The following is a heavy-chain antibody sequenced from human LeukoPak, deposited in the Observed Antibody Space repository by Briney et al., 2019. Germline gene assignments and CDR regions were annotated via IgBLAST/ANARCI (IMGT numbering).Heavy chain of an antibody. V-gene: IGHV3-30*18. CDR2: ISYDGSNK. Sequence: GGSLRLSCAASGFTFSSYGMHWVRQAPGKGLEWVAVISYDGSNKYYADSVKGRFTISRDNSKNTLYLQMNSLRAEDTAVYYCAKDPYDSSPVGFDPWGQGTLVTVSS. J-gene: IGHJ5*02. D-gene: IGHD3-22*01. CDR1: GFTFSSYG. CDR3: AKDPYDSSPVGFDP.